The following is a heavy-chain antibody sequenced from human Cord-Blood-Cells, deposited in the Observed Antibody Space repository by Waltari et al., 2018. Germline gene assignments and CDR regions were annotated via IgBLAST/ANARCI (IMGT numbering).Heavy chain of an antibody. CDR1: GGTFSSYA. CDR3: AREPDTVTTGYYYYYMDV. Sequence: QVQLVQSGAEVKKPGSSVKVSCKASGGTFSSYAISWVPQAPGQGLEWMGGIIPIFGTANYAQKFQGRVTITADKSTSTAYMELSSLRSEDTAVYYCAREPDTVTTGYYYYYMDVWGKGTTVTVSS. D-gene: IGHD4-4*01. J-gene: IGHJ6*03. CDR2: IIPIFGTA. V-gene: IGHV1-69*06.